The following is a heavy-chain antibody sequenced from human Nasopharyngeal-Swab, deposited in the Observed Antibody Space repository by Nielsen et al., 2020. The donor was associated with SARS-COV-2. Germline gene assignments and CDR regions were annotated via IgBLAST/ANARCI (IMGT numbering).Heavy chain of an antibody. CDR3: AKDSYYFPRWGGMDV. Sequence: GESLKISCATSGFTFDDYALHWVRQAPGKGLEWVSLITWDGSSTYYADSVRGRFTISRDNSKNSLYLQMTSLTSEDTALYYCAKDSYYFPRWGGMDVWGQGTTVTVSS. CDR1: GFTFDDYA. D-gene: IGHD3-10*02. CDR2: ITWDGSST. J-gene: IGHJ6*02. V-gene: IGHV3-43D*03.